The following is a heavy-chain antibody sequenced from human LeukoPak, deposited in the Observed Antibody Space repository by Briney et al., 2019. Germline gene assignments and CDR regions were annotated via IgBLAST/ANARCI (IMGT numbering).Heavy chain of an antibody. CDR3: ARGSSQDYYYGMDV. J-gene: IGHJ6*02. CDR1: GGSISSYY. CDR2: IYYSGST. V-gene: IGHV4-59*08. D-gene: IGHD6-13*01. Sequence: SETLPLTCTVSGGSISSYYWSWIRQPPGKGLEWIGYIYYSGSTNYNPSLKSRVTISVDTSKNQFSLKLSSVTAADTAVYYCARGSSQDYYYGMDVWGQGTTVTVSS.